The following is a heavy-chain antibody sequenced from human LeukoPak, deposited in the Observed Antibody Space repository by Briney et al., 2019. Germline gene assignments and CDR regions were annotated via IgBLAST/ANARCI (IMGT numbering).Heavy chain of an antibody. CDR1: GGSITSYY. CDR3: ARRGGSPLGAFDI. Sequence: SETLSLTCSVSGGSITSYYWSWIRQPPGKGLEWIGYIFYSESANYNPSLKSRVTISVDTSKNQFSLKLSSVTAADTAVYYCARRGGSPLGAFDIWGQGTMVTVSS. V-gene: IGHV4-59*01. J-gene: IGHJ3*02. D-gene: IGHD1-26*01. CDR2: IFYSESA.